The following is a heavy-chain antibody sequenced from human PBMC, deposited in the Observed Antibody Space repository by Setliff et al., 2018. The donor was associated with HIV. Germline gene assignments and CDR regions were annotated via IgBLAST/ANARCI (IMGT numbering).Heavy chain of an antibody. CDR1: GYTFTSYY. D-gene: IGHD6-6*01. J-gene: IGHJ1*01. CDR2: INPSSGST. V-gene: IGHV1-46*01. Sequence: ASVKVSCKASGYTFTSYYMHWVRQAPGQGLEWMGIINPSSGSTTYAKKFQGRVTMTRDTSTSTVYMELGSLRSEDTAVYYCARDPAPSSSASYFQHWGQGTPVTVSS. CDR3: ARDPAPSSSASYFQH.